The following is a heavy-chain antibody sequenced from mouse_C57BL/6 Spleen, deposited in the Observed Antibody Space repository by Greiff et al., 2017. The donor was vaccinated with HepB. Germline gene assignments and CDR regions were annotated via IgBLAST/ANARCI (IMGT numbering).Heavy chain of an antibody. J-gene: IGHJ4*01. Sequence: VQLVESGPGLVQPSQSLSITCTVSGFSLTSYGVHWVRQPPGKGLEWLGVIWSGGSTDYNAAFISRLSISKDNSKSQVFFKMNSLQADDTAIYYCATTTVVAHYYAMDYWGQGTSVTVSS. CDR3: ATTTVVAHYYAMDY. CDR2: IWSGGST. V-gene: IGHV2-4*01. CDR1: GFSLTSYG. D-gene: IGHD1-1*01.